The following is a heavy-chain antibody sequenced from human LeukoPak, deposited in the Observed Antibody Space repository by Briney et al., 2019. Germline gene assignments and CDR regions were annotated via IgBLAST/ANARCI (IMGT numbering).Heavy chain of an antibody. CDR3: ARRIIAVAGTVVYYFDY. CDR2: IIHSGST. Sequence: PSETLSLTCAVYGGSFSGYYWSWIRQPPGKGLEWIGEIIHSGSTNYNPSLKSRVTISVDTSKNQFSLKLSSVTAADTAVYYCARRIIAVAGTVVYYFDYWGRGTLVTVSS. D-gene: IGHD6-19*01. CDR1: GGSFSGYY. J-gene: IGHJ4*02. V-gene: IGHV4-34*12.